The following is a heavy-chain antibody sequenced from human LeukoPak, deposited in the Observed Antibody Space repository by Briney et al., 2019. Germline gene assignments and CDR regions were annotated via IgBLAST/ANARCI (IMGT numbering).Heavy chain of an antibody. CDR2: IYYTGTT. CDR1: GGSISTYY. CDR3: AGHRSFALDV. Sequence: SETLSLTCTVSGGSISTYYWSWIRQPPGKGLEWIAYIYYTGTTNQNPSLKSRVTISVDTSKNQFSLKLSSVTPADTAVYYCAGHRSFALDVWGQGTAVTVSS. V-gene: IGHV4-59*01. J-gene: IGHJ6*02.